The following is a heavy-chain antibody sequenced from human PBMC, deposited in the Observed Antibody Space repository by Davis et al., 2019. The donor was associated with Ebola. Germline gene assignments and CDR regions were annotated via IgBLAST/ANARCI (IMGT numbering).Heavy chain of an antibody. J-gene: IGHJ5*02. CDR3: ARLRCGGDCSTGWFDP. V-gene: IGHV5-51*01. D-gene: IGHD2-21*01. CDR1: GYSFTSYW. Sequence: GESLKISCKGSGYSFTSYWIGWVRQMPGKGLEWMGIIYPGDSDTRYSPSFQGQVTISADKSISTAYLQWSSLKASDTAMYYCARLRCGGDCSTGWFDPWGQGTLVTVSS. CDR2: IYPGDSDT.